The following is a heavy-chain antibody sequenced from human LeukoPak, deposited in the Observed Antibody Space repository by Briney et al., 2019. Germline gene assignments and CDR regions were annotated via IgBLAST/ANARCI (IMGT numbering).Heavy chain of an antibody. J-gene: IGHJ5*02. CDR2: VNHSGST. CDR3: ARGRANRGVLLWFGELPGKFDP. V-gene: IGHV4-34*01. D-gene: IGHD3-10*01. CDR1: GGSFSGYY. Sequence: PSETLSLTCAVYGGSFSGYYWSWIRQPPGKGLEWIGEVNHSGSTNYNPSLKSRVTISVDTSKNQFSLKLSSVTAADTAVYYCARGRANRGVLLWFGELPGKFDPWGQGTLVTVSS.